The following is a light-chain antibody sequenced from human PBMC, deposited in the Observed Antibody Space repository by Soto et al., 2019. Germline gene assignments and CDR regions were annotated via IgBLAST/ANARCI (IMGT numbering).Light chain of an antibody. CDR2: DAY. J-gene: IGKJ1*01. V-gene: IGKV1-5*01. Sequence: IQMTQSPSILSASVGDRVTITCRASQSIRSWLAWYQQKPGKAPKLLIYDAYSLESGVPSRFSGRRSGTEFTLTIAGLQSDDFATYYCQQYSDSSGAFGQGTKVDIK. CDR3: QQYSDSSGA. CDR1: QSIRSW.